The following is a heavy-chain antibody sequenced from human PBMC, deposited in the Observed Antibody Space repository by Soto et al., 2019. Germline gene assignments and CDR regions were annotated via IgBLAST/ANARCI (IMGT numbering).Heavy chain of an antibody. CDR1: GGSVSNSA. J-gene: IGHJ4*02. Sequence: QVQLVQSGSEVKKPGSAVRVSCKASGGSVSNSAISWLRQAPGQGLEWMGGIIPIFGPAIYARKFQGRVTITADELTSTAYMELNNVRSEDTAVYYCGRGSSWTKVEYWGQGTLVTVSS. D-gene: IGHD6-13*01. CDR3: GRGSSWTKVEY. CDR2: IIPIFGPA. V-gene: IGHV1-69*01.